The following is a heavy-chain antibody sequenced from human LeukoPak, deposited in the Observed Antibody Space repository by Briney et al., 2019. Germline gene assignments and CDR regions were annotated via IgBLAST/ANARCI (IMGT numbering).Heavy chain of an antibody. CDR3: ARRRGDYGSGELDI. Sequence: SETLSLTCTVSGGSISSYYWFWIRQPPGKGLEYIGYIYYSGSTNYNPSLKSRVTISLDTSKNQFSLNLSSVTAADTAVYYCARRRGDYGSGELDIWGQGTMVTVSS. J-gene: IGHJ3*02. V-gene: IGHV4-59*08. D-gene: IGHD3-10*01. CDR2: IYYSGST. CDR1: GGSISSYY.